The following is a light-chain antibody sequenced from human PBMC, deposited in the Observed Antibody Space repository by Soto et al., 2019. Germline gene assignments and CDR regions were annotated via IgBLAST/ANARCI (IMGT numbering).Light chain of an antibody. CDR1: QSISSW. CDR2: KAS. Sequence: DIQMTQSPSTLSASVGDRVTITCRASQSISSWLAWYRQKPGKAPKLLIYKASSLESGVPSRFSGSGSGTEFTLTISSLQPDDFATYYCQQYNSYSQYTFGQGTKLEIK. CDR3: QQYNSYSQYT. J-gene: IGKJ2*01. V-gene: IGKV1-5*03.